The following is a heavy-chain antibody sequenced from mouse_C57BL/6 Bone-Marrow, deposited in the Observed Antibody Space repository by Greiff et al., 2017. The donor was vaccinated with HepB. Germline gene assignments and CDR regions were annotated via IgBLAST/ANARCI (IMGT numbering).Heavy chain of an antibody. CDR3: ARHGTGGYYYGIYWYFDV. J-gene: IGHJ1*03. D-gene: IGHD1-1*01. CDR2: ISSGGSYT. V-gene: IGHV5-6*01. CDR1: GFTFSSYG. Sequence: EVKLMESGGDLVKPGGSLKLSCAASGFTFSSYGMSWVRQTPDKRLEWVATISSGGSYTYYPDSVKGRFTISRDNAKNTLYLQMSSLKSEDTAMYYCARHGTGGYYYGIYWYFDVWGTGTTVTVSS.